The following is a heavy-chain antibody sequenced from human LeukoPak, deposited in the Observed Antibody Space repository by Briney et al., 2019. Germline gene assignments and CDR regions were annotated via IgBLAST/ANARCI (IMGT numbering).Heavy chain of an antibody. J-gene: IGHJ4*02. V-gene: IGHV3-7*04. CDR2: INQDESVT. CDR1: GFPFFSYY. CDR3: TTENWYVFEH. Sequence: GGSLRLSCAASGFPFFSYYMIWVRQARGKGLEWVANINQDESVTDSVDAVKGRFTVSRDNAKNSLYLQMNSLRAEDTAVYYCTTENWYVFEHWGQGTLVSVSS. D-gene: IGHD1-1*01.